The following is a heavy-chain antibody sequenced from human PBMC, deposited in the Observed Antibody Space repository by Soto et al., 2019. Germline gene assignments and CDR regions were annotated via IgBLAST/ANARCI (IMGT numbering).Heavy chain of an antibody. D-gene: IGHD2-15*01. V-gene: IGHV1-18*04. J-gene: IGHJ5*02. Sequence: GASVKVSCKASGYTLTDHGISWVRQAPGQGLERMGWINPYNANTRYGEKVQGRVTMTTDTSSTVYMELTGLTSDDTAVYYCARDWTSPSCVSSSCPRGGWFDPWGQGTLVTVSS. CDR1: GYTLTDHG. CDR3: ARDWTSPSCVSSSCPRGGWFDP. CDR2: INPYNANT.